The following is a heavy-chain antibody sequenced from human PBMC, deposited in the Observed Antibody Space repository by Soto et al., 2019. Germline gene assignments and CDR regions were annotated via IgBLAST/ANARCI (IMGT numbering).Heavy chain of an antibody. J-gene: IGHJ5*02. D-gene: IGHD3-16*02. CDR3: ARSEPHYVWGSYRYSGGFDP. Sequence: SETLSLTCAVYGGSFSGYYWSWIRQPLGKGLEWIGEINHSGSTNYNPSLKSRVTISVDTSKNQFSLKLSSVTAADTAVYYCARSEPHYVWGSYRYSGGFDPWGQGTLVTVSS. CDR1: GGSFSGYY. CDR2: INHSGST. V-gene: IGHV4-34*01.